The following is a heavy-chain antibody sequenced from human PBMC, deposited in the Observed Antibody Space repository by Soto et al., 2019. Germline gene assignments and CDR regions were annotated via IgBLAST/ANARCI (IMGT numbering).Heavy chain of an antibody. CDR2: ISYDGSNK. V-gene: IGHV3-30*18. D-gene: IGHD4-17*01. CDR1: GFTFSSYG. Sequence: QVQLVESGGGVVQPGRSLRLSCAASGFTFSSYGMHWVRQAPGKGLEWVAVISYDGSNKYYADSVKGRFTISRDNSKNTLYLQMNSLRAEDTAVYYCAKDIPPHYGDSDYWGQGTLVTVSS. J-gene: IGHJ4*02. CDR3: AKDIPPHYGDSDY.